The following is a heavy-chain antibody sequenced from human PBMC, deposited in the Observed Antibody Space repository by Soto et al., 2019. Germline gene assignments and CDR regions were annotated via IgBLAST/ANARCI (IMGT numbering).Heavy chain of an antibody. Sequence: PSETLSLTSTVSGGSISSSIHYWGWIRQPPGKGLEWVGSIYYTGSTSYYNPSLMGRVTISVDTSKNRFSLKLSSVTAADTAVYYCAREAMVRGVISWFDPWGQGTLVTVSS. CDR2: IYYTGSTS. J-gene: IGHJ5*02. CDR1: GGSISSSIHY. V-gene: IGHV4-39*02. CDR3: AREAMVRGVISWFDP. D-gene: IGHD3-10*01.